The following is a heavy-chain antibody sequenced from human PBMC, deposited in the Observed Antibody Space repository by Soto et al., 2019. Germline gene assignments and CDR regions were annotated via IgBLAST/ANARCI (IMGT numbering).Heavy chain of an antibody. CDR2: IDGSGGIT. CDR1: GFTFGTTD. D-gene: IGHD3-10*01. Sequence: QLLQSGGGLVQPGGSLTLSCAASGFTFGTTDMSWVRQAPGEGLEWVSTIDGSGGITYYAESVKGRFTISRDNSRNTVYLQMNSLRGVDTALYYCVKNSGWFNTWGQGALVTVSS. V-gene: IGHV3-23*01. J-gene: IGHJ5*02. CDR3: VKNSGWFNT.